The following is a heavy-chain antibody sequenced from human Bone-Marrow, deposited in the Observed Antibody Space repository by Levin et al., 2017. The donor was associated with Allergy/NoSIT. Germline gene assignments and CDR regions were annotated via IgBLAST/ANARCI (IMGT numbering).Heavy chain of an antibody. CDR3: AVSRDWYGQYSSGLPLDY. J-gene: IGHJ4*02. D-gene: IGHD6-19*01. CDR2: INPNSGGT. CDR1: GYTFTGYY. Sequence: GASVKVSCKASGYTFTGYYMHWVRQAPGQGLEWMGWINPNSGGTNYAQKFQGRVTMTRDTSISTTYMELSRLRSDDTAVYYCAVSRDWYGQYSSGLPLDYWGQGTLVTVSS. V-gene: IGHV1-2*02.